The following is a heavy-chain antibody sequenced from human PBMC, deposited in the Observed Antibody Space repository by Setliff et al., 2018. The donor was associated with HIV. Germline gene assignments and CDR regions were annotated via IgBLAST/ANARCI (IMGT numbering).Heavy chain of an antibody. CDR1: GGTFSSYA. D-gene: IGHD7-27*01. J-gene: IGHJ4*02. CDR3: ASSTVDYLSIYY. V-gene: IGHV1-69*13. Sequence: SVKVSCKASGGTFSSYAISWVRQAPGQGLEWMGGIIPIFGTANYAQKFQGRVTITADESTSTAYMELSSLRSEDTAVYYCASSTVDYLSIYYWGQGTLVTVSS. CDR2: IIPIFGTA.